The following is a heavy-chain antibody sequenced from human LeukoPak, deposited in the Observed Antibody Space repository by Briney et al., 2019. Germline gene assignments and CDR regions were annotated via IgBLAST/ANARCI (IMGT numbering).Heavy chain of an antibody. D-gene: IGHD2-15*01. V-gene: IGHV4-39*07. J-gene: IGHJ4*02. Sequence: SQTLSLTCTVSGGSISSGSYYWSWIRQPPGKGLEWIGEINHSGSTNYNPSLKSRVTISVDTSKNQFSLKLSSVTAADTAVYYCARGRYCSGGSCYFFGDYWGQGTLVTVSS. CDR1: GGSISSGSYY. CDR2: INHSGST. CDR3: ARGRYCSGGSCYFFGDY.